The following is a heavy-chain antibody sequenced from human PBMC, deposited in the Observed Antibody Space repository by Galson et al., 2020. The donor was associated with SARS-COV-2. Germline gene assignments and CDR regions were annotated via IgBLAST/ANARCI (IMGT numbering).Heavy chain of an antibody. CDR2: VSSSSSYK. CDR1: GFTFSSYS. CDR3: ARDLRGISPDALDL. Sequence: KIGESLKISCAASGFTFSSYSMNWVRQAPRKGLECVSSVSSSSSYKYYADSVWGRFTISRDNAENSLYLQMNSLRAEDAAVYYCARDLRGISPDALDLWGQGTMVTVSS. D-gene: IGHD3-16*01. J-gene: IGHJ3*01. V-gene: IGHV3-21*01.